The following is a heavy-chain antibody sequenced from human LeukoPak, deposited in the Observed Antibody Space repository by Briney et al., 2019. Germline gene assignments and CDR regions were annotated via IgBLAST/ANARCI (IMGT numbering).Heavy chain of an antibody. Sequence: GGSLRLSCAASGFTFSSYSMNWVRQAPGKWLEWVSSISGSSSYIYYADSVKGRFTISRHNAKNSLYLQMNSLRAEDTAVYYCARDQIKYCSGGSCLHMDVWGKGTTVTASS. CDR1: GFTFSSYS. J-gene: IGHJ6*03. D-gene: IGHD2-15*01. V-gene: IGHV3-21*01. CDR2: ISGSSSYI. CDR3: ARDQIKYCSGGSCLHMDV.